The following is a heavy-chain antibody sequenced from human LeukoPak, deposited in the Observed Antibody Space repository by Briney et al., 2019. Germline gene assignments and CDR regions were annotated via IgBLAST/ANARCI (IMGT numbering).Heavy chain of an antibody. J-gene: IGHJ4*02. D-gene: IGHD4-17*01. CDR2: IYYSGST. CDR1: GGSISSGDYY. CDR3: ARYTATTVTFDY. V-gene: IGHV4-30-4*01. Sequence: SETLSLTCTDSGGSISSGDYYWSWIRQPPGKGLEWIGYIYYSGSTYYNPSLKSRVTISVDTSKNRFSLKLSSVTAADTAVYYCARYTATTVTFDYWGQGTLVTVSS.